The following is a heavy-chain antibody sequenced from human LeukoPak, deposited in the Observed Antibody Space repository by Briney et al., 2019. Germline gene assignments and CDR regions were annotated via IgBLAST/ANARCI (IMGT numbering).Heavy chain of an antibody. J-gene: IGHJ4*02. D-gene: IGHD3-9*01. CDR1: GGSFSGYY. CDR3: ARHNPFDIGYFDY. Sequence: SETLSLTCAVYGGSFSGYYWSWIRQPPGKGLEWIGEINHSGSTNYNPSLKSRVTISVDTSKNQFSLKLSSVTAADTAVYYCARHNPFDIGYFDYWGQGTLVTVSS. V-gene: IGHV4-34*01. CDR2: INHSGST.